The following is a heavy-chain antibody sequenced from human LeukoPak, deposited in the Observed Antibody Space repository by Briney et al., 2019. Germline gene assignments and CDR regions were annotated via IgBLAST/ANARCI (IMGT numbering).Heavy chain of an antibody. J-gene: IGHJ6*03. D-gene: IGHD5-12*01. CDR3: ARTTEGYAGGPGYSYYYYMDV. CDR2: IHYSGGT. CDR1: GGSISSYY. V-gene: IGHV4-59*01. Sequence: SETLSLTCTVSGGSISSYYWSWIRQPPGKGLEWIGYIHYSGGTHYNPSLKSRVTISVDTSKNQVSLKLRSVTAADAAVYYCARTTEGYAGGPGYSYYYYMDVWGKGTTVTISS.